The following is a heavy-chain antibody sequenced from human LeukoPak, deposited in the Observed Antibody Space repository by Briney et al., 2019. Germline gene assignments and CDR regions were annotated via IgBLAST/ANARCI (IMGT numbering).Heavy chain of an antibody. CDR3: ARHRGAAGTYWFDP. Sequence: ASVKVSCKASGGTFSSYAIIWVRQAPGQGLEWMGRIIPILGIANYAQKFQGRVTITADKSTSTAYMELSSLRSEDTAVYYCARHRGAAGTYWFDPWGQGTLVTVSS. V-gene: IGHV1-69*04. D-gene: IGHD6-13*01. CDR1: GGTFSSYA. J-gene: IGHJ5*02. CDR2: IIPILGIA.